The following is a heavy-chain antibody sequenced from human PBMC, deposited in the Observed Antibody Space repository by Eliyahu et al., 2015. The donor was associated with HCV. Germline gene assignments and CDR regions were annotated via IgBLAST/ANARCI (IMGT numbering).Heavy chain of an antibody. J-gene: IGHJ2*01. CDR3: AHSSGDGYFDV. D-gene: IGHD3-10*01. CDR2: IFGDDTE. V-gene: IGHV2-5*02. Sequence: QIALKESGPTLVKPTEDFTLTCSFSGFSLSTSGVAVGWIRQPPGKALEWLALIFGDDTERYSPLLRRRLTVTKDTSKNQVVLTLTKVDPVDTATYYCAHSSGDGYFDVWGRGTLVTVST. CDR1: GFSLSTSGVA.